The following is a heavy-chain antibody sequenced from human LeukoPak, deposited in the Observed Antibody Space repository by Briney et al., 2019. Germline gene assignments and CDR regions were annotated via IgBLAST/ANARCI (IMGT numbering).Heavy chain of an antibody. J-gene: IGHJ4*02. CDR3: ARTTSLTASGYDY. CDR1: GCTFTNYH. CDR2: INPNNDDR. D-gene: IGHD4-17*01. V-gene: IGHV1-8*03. Sequence: ASVKVSCKASGCTFTNYHINWVRQATGQGLEWMGWINPNNDDRGYAQKFQGRVTITRDTSISTAYMELRSLRSEDTAIYFCARTTSLTASGYDYWGQGTLVTVSS.